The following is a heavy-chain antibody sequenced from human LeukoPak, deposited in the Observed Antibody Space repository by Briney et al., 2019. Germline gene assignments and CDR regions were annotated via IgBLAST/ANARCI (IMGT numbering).Heavy chain of an antibody. CDR1: GVTFTSYG. Sequence: GGSLRLSCAASGVTFTSYGMSWVRQAPGKGLEWVSAISGSGGSTYYADSVKGQFSISRDNSKTTLYLQMNSLRAEDTAVYYCAKDFSRDYGDYDPDYYHYMDVWGKGTTVTISS. CDR2: ISGSGGST. CDR3: AKDFSRDYGDYDPDYYHYMDV. J-gene: IGHJ6*03. D-gene: IGHD4-17*01. V-gene: IGHV3-23*01.